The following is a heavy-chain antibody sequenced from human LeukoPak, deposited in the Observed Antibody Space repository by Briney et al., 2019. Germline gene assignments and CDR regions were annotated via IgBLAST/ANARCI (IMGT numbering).Heavy chain of an antibody. Sequence: PSQTLSLTCTVSGGSISSGDYYWSWIRQPPGKGLEWIGYIYYSGSTYHNPSPKSRDTISVDTSKNQFSLKLSSVTAADTAVYYCARGWVREIDAFDIWGQGTMVTVSS. CDR3: ARGWVREIDAFDI. D-gene: IGHD3-10*01. V-gene: IGHV4-30-4*08. CDR1: GGSISSGDYY. CDR2: IYYSGST. J-gene: IGHJ3*02.